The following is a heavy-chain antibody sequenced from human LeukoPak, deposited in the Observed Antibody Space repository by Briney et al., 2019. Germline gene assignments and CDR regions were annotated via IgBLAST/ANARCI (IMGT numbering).Heavy chain of an antibody. CDR2: ISSDGSNT. J-gene: IGHJ4*02. V-gene: IGHV3-74*01. CDR1: GFTLSRYW. D-gene: IGHD3-22*01. Sequence: GGSLRLSCAASGFTLSRYWMHWVRQIPGKGLVWVSFISSDGSNTSYADSVKGRFTISRDNSKNTLYLQMNSLRTEDTAVYYCAKEGRAVVTYFDSWGQGTLVTVSP. CDR3: AKEGRAVVTYFDS.